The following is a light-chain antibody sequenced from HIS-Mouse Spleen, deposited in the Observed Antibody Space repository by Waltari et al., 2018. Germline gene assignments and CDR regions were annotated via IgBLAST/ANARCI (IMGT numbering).Light chain of an antibody. J-gene: IGKJ2*01. CDR3: QQYYSTPYT. CDR1: QSVLYSSNNKNY. Sequence: DIVMTQSPDSLAVSLGERATINCKSSQSVLYSSNNKNYLAWYQQKPGQPPKLLIYWASTLESGVPDRFSGSGSGTEFTLTISSLQAEDVAVYYCQQYYSTPYTFGQGTKLEIK. CDR2: WAS. V-gene: IGKV4-1*01.